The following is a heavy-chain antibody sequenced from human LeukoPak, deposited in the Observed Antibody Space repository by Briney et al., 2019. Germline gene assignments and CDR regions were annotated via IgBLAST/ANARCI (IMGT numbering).Heavy chain of an antibody. CDR3: ARDLMIVMVEEEGSADY. J-gene: IGHJ4*02. V-gene: IGHV3-7*01. CDR2: IDQDASEK. D-gene: IGHD3-22*01. Sequence: GGSLRLSCAASGFIFGTYWMSWVRQAPGKGLEWVANIDQDASEKYYVDSVKGRFTISRDNAKNSVYLQMNSLRAEDTAVYYCARDLMIVMVEEEGSADYWGQGTLVTVSS. CDR1: GFIFGTYW.